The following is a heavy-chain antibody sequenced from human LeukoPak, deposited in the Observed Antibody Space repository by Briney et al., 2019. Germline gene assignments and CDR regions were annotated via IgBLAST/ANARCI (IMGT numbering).Heavy chain of an antibody. CDR1: GFTFSSYD. CDR2: IGTAGDT. J-gene: IGHJ4*02. Sequence: PGGSLRLSCAASGFTFSSYDMHWVRQATGKGLEWVSAIGTAGDTYYPGSVKGRFTISRENAKNSLYLQMNSLRAGDTAVYYCARGHYDILTGYYIFDYWGQGTLVTVSS. CDR3: ARGHYDILTGYYIFDY. D-gene: IGHD3-9*01. V-gene: IGHV3-13*01.